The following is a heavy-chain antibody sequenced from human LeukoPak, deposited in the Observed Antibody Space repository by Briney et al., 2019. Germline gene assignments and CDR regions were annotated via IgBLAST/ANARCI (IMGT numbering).Heavy chain of an antibody. CDR1: GFTFSSDE. V-gene: IGHV3-48*03. J-gene: IGHJ4*02. Sequence: GGSLRLSCAASGFTFSSDEMNWVRQAPGKGLEWVSYISSSGSTIYYADSVKSRFTISRDNAKNSLYLQMNSLRAEDTAVYYCAREKPYYYDSIGPFDYWGQGTLVTVSS. CDR3: AREKPYYYDSIGPFDY. CDR2: ISSSGSTI. D-gene: IGHD3-22*01.